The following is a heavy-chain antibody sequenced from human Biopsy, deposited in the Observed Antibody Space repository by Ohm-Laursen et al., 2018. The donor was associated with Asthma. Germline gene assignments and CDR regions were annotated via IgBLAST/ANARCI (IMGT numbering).Heavy chain of an antibody. CDR3: ARGGYCTSPTCPWGRYATDV. V-gene: IGHV3-30*03. CDR1: GFRFPIYG. Sequence: RSLRLSCTASGFRFPIYGMHWVRQGPGKGPEWVALISYDGSETYYVDSVKGRFTISRDNAKNSLYLHINSLRAEDTAVYYCARGGYCTSPTCPWGRYATDVWGQGTTVTVAS. CDR2: ISYDGSET. D-gene: IGHD2-2*01. J-gene: IGHJ6*02.